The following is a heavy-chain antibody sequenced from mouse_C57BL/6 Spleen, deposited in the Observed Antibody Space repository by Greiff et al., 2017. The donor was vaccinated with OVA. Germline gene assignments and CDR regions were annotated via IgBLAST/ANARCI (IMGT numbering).Heavy chain of an antibody. CDR2: IDPETGGT. V-gene: IGHV1-15*01. D-gene: IGHD1-1*01. Sequence: QVQPQQSGAELVRPGASVTLSCKASGYTFTDYEMHWVKQTPVHGLEWIGAIDPETGGTAYNQKFKGKAILTADKSSSTAYMELRSLTSDDSAVYYCTRGAYYYGSSYVAMDYWGQGTSVTVSS. J-gene: IGHJ4*01. CDR3: TRGAYYYGSSYVAMDY. CDR1: GYTFTDYE.